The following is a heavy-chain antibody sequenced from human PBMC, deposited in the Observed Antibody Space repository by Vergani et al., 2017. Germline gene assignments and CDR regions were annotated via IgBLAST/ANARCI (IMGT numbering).Heavy chain of an antibody. V-gene: IGHV3-23*04. J-gene: IGHJ4*02. D-gene: IGHD3-10*01. Sequence: EVQLVESGGGLVQPGGSLRLSCAASGFTFSSYAMSWVRQAPGKGLEWVSVISGSGGSKYYADPVKGRFTISRDNSKNTLYLQMNSLRAEDTAVYYCARSTILLWVGELLPPDYGGQGTLVTVSS. CDR1: GFTFSSYA. CDR3: ARSTILLWVGELLPPDY. CDR2: ISGSGGSK.